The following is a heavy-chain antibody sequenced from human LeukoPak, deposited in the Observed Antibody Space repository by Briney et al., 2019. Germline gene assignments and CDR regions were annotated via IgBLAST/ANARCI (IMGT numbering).Heavy chain of an antibody. CDR2: IYYSGST. V-gene: IGHV4-31*03. Sequence: SQTLSLTCTVSGGSISSGGYYWSWIRQHPGKGLEWIGYIYYSGSTYYNPSLKSRVTISVDTSKNQFSLKLSSVTAADTAVYYCARDDCSSTSCYHSWFDPWGQGTLVTVSS. J-gene: IGHJ5*02. CDR1: GGSISSGGYY. D-gene: IGHD2-2*01. CDR3: ARDDCSSTSCYHSWFDP.